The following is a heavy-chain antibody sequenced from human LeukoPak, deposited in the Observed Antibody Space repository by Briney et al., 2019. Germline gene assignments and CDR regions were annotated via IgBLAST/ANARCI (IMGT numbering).Heavy chain of an antibody. CDR3: ARGGASLLWFGEARTDAFDI. V-gene: IGHV4-31*03. CDR1: GGSISSGGYY. CDR2: IYYSGST. D-gene: IGHD3-10*01. J-gene: IGHJ3*02. Sequence: ASETLSLTCTVSGGSISSGGYYWSWIRQHPGKGLEWIGYIYYSGSTYYNPSLKSRVTISVDTSENQFSLKLSSVTAADTAVYYCARGGASLLWFGEARTDAFDIWGQGTMVTVSS.